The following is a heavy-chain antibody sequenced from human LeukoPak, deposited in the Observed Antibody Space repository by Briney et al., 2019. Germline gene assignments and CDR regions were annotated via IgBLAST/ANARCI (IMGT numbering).Heavy chain of an antibody. J-gene: IGHJ3*01. CDR3: ARDDTLPDNGLDA. Sequence: PGGSLRLSCAASGFSFSSHGMHWVRQAPGKGLEWLAVIGSDGSRGNADSVRGRLTISRDNSKNMLFLQVNSLRVEDTAVYFCARDDTLPDNGLDAWGQGTMVTVSS. CDR1: GFSFSSHG. CDR2: IGSDGSR. V-gene: IGHV3-33*01. D-gene: IGHD2-8*01.